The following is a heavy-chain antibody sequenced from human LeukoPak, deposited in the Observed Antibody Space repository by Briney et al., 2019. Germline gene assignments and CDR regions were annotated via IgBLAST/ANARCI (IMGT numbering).Heavy chain of an antibody. V-gene: IGHV4-59*08. D-gene: IGHD3/OR15-3a*01. CDR2: IYYSGDT. CDR3: ERRREIFWTDYYAFDY. Sequence: SETLSLTCTVSGGSINNHYWTWIRQPPGNGLQWIGYIYYSGDTNYSPSLTSRVTISLDTPKNQFSLKLSSVTAADTAVYYCERRREIFWTDYYAFDYWGLGTLVTVSS. J-gene: IGHJ4*02. CDR1: GGSINNHY.